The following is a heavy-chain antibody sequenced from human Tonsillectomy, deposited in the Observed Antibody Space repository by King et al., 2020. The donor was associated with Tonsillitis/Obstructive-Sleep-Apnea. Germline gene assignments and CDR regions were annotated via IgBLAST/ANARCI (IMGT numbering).Heavy chain of an antibody. V-gene: IGHV3-15*01. D-gene: IGHD3-16*01. CDR1: GFTFSNAW. Sequence: DVQLVESGGGLVKPGGSLRLSCAASGFTFSNAWMSWVRQAPGKGPEWVGRIKSKSKGETTDYTAPVRGRFTISRDDSTNRLFLQMNSLKTEDTAVYYCATDWGSGTTNVRAFDVWGLGTMVTVSS. CDR2: IKSKSKGETT. CDR3: ATDWGSGTTNVRAFDV. J-gene: IGHJ3*01.